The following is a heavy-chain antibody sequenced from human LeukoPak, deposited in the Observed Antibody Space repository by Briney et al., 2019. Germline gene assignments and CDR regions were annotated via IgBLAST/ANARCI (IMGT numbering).Heavy chain of an antibody. CDR3: ARDAYYYDTSGYFVTDC. CDR2: IYYSGST. Sequence: SETLSLTCTVSGGSVSSGSYYWSWIRQPPGKGLEWIGYIYYSGSTNYNPSLKSRVTISVDASKNQFSLQLNSVTAADTAFYYCARDAYYYDTSGYFVTDCWGQGTLVTVSS. J-gene: IGHJ4*02. V-gene: IGHV4-61*01. D-gene: IGHD3-22*01. CDR1: GGSVSSGSYY.